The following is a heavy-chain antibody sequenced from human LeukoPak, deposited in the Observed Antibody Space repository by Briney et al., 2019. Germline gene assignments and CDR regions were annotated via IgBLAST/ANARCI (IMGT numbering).Heavy chain of an antibody. J-gene: IGHJ3*02. CDR2: ISSSSSTI. D-gene: IGHD3-22*01. V-gene: IGHV3-48*04. Sequence: GGSLRLSCAASGFTFSSYSMNWVRQAPGKGLEWVSYISSSSSTIYYADSVKGRFTISRDNAKNSLYLQMNSLRAEDTAVYYCARGDWYYYDSSGYSDAFDIWGQGTMVTVSS. CDR3: ARGDWYYYDSSGYSDAFDI. CDR1: GFTFSSYS.